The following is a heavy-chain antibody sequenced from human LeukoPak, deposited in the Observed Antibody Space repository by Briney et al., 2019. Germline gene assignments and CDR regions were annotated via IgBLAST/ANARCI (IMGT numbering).Heavy chain of an antibody. Sequence: GGSLRLSCAASGFTFSGFSMSWVRQSPTKGLEWVANIKQDGSERYYVDSVKGRFTISRDNAKNSLSLQMNSLRVEDTAVYYCARAGSHWHYVYWGQGTVVTVPS. CDR3: ARAGSHWHYVY. CDR2: IKQDGSER. V-gene: IGHV3-7*01. D-gene: IGHD3-10*01. CDR1: GFTFSGFS. J-gene: IGHJ4*02.